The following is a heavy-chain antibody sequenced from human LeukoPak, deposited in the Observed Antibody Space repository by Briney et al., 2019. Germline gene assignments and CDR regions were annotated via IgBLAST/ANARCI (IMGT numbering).Heavy chain of an antibody. J-gene: IGHJ6*03. V-gene: IGHV3-7*01. CDR1: EFSFETYW. CDR2: INEDGSEK. Sequence: GGSLRLSCVALEFSFETYWMSWVRQAPGKGPEWVANINEDGSEKHYVGSVRGRFTISRDNADNSLHLQMNSLRPEDMAVYYCARGESMDVWGKGTTVTVSS. CDR3: ARGESMDV.